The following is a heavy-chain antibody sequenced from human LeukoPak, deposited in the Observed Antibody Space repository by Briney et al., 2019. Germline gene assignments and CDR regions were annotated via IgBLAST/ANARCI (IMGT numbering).Heavy chain of an antibody. CDR3: ARDRRALAGTSSDY. D-gene: IGHD6-19*01. J-gene: IGHJ4*02. CDR1: GFTFSSYG. Sequence: GRSLRLSCAASGFTFSSYGMHWVRQAPGKGLEWVAVIWYDGSNKYYADSVKGRFTISRDNSKSTLYLQMNSLRTEDTAVYYCARDRRALAGTSSDYWGQGTLVTVSS. CDR2: IWYDGSNK. V-gene: IGHV3-33*01.